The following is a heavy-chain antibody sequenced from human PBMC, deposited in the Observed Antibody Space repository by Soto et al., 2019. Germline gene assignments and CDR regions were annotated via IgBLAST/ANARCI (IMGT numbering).Heavy chain of an antibody. Sequence: QVQLGQSGAEVKKPGASVKVSCKASGYTFTGYYMHWVRQAPGQGLEWMGWINPNSGGTNYAQKFQGWVTMTRDTSISTAYMELSRLRSDDTAVYYCARGGSGSYHYYYMDVWGKGTTVTVSS. CDR2: INPNSGGT. CDR3: ARGGSGSYHYYYMDV. D-gene: IGHD3-10*01. CDR1: GYTFTGYY. J-gene: IGHJ6*03. V-gene: IGHV1-2*04.